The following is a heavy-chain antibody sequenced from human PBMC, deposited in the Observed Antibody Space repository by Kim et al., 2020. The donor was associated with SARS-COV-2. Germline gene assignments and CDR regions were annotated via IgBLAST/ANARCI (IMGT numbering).Heavy chain of an antibody. D-gene: IGHD2-21*01. CDR1: GFTFDRYA. J-gene: IGHJ4*02. V-gene: IGHV3-9*01. CDR3: TRDLVTGGADC. CDR2: LSLDSERR. Sequence: GGSLRLSCVASGFTFDRYAVHWVRQVPGKGLEWVSGLSLDSERRGYADSVKGRFTISRDKAKNSLYLQMNSLRAEDTALYYCTRDLVTGGADCWGQGTLGTVSS.